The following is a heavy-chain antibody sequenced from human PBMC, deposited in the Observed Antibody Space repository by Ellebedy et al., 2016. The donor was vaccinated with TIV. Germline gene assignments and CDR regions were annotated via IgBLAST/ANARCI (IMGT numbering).Heavy chain of an antibody. D-gene: IGHD6-19*01. CDR1: GFKVNGDY. J-gene: IGHJ6*02. Sequence: GESLNISXAASGFKVNGDYMSWVRQSPGKGLEWVAVLYTGGGTFYGDSVKGRFTVSRDNSKNSLYLQMNSLRAEDSALYYCARDQDTVALYGMDVWGQGTTVTVSS. V-gene: IGHV3-53*01. CDR2: LYTGGGT. CDR3: ARDQDTVALYGMDV.